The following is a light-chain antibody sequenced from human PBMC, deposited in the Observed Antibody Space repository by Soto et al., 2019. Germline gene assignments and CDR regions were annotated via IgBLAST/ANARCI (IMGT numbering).Light chain of an antibody. V-gene: IGLV1-51*01. CDR1: SSNIGNNY. Sequence: QSVLTQPPSVSAAPGQTVTISCSGSSSNIGNNYVSWYQQLPGTAPKLLIYDNNKRPSGIPDRFSGSKSGTSDTLGITGLQTGDEADYYCGTWDSSLSAVFGGGTKVTVL. J-gene: IGLJ2*01. CDR3: GTWDSSLSAV. CDR2: DNN.